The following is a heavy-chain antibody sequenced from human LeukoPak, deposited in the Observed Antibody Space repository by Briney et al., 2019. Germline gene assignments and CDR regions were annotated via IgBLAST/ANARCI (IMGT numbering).Heavy chain of an antibody. CDR1: GGSISSGSYY. Sequence: PSETPSLTCTVSGGSISSGSYYWSWIRQLAGKGLEWIGRIYTSGSTNYNPSLKSRVTISVDTSKNQFSLKLSSVTAADTAVYYCARGRYMDVWGKGTTVTVSS. V-gene: IGHV4-61*02. CDR2: IYTSGST. J-gene: IGHJ6*03. CDR3: ARGRYMDV.